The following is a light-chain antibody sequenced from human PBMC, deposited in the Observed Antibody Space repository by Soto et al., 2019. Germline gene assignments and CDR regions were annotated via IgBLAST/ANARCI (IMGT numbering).Light chain of an antibody. CDR3: SSYTSSSTGV. V-gene: IGLV2-14*01. J-gene: IGLJ2*01. Sequence: QSALTQPASVSGSPGQSITISCTGTSSDVGGYNYVSWYQQHPGKAPKLMIYDVSNRPSGVSNRFSGSKSGNTASLTISGLQAEDVADYYCSSYTSSSTGVFGGGTTLTVL. CDR2: DVS. CDR1: SSDVGGYNY.